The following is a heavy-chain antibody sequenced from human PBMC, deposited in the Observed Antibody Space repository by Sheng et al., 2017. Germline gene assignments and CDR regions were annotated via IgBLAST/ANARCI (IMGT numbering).Heavy chain of an antibody. V-gene: IGHV4-34*01. Sequence: QVQLQQWGAGLLKPSETLSLTCAVYGGSFSGYYWSWIRQPPGKGLEWIGEINHSGSTNYNPSLKSRVTISVDTSKNQFSLKLSSVTAADTAVYYCARVRSVVVVAAPIFDYWGQGTLVTVSS. CDR2: INHSGST. D-gene: IGHD2-15*01. CDR3: ARVRSVVVVAAPIFDY. CDR1: GGSFSGYY. J-gene: IGHJ4*02.